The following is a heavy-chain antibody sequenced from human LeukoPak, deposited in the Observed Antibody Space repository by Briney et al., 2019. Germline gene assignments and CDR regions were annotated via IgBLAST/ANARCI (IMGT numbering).Heavy chain of an antibody. CDR2: IYYSGST. CDR1: GGSISSYY. V-gene: IGHV4-59*01. CDR3: ARHSGSQGYYYMDV. J-gene: IGHJ6*03. Sequence: SETLSLTCTVSGGSISSYYWSWIRQPPGKGLECIGYIYYSGSTNYNPSLKSRVTISVDTSKNQFSLKLSSVTAADTAVYYCARHSGSQGYYYMDVWGKGTTVTVSS. D-gene: IGHD1-26*01.